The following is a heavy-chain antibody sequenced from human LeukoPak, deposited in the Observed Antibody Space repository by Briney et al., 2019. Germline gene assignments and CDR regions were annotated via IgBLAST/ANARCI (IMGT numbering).Heavy chain of an antibody. CDR1: GFTFTSYA. D-gene: IGHD4-23*01. V-gene: IGHV1-3*02. CDR3: ARAYGGSSRLDY. Sequence: GGSLRLSCAASGFTFTSYAMHWVRQAPGQRLEWMGWSNAGNGNTKYSQEFQGRVTITRDTSASTAYMELSSLRSEDMAVYYCARAYGGSSRLDYWGQGTLVTVSS. J-gene: IGHJ4*02. CDR2: SNAGNGNT.